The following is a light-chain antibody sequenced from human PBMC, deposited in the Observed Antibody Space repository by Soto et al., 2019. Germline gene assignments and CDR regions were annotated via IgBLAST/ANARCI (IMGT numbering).Light chain of an antibody. J-gene: IGLJ2*01. Sequence: QSALTQPASVSGSPGQSITISCTGTSSDVGGYNYVSWYQQHPGKAPKLMIYDVSNRPSGVSNRFSGSMSGNTASLTISGLQAEDEADYYCSSYTSSSIFVVFGGRTKLTVL. CDR2: DVS. V-gene: IGLV2-14*01. CDR3: SSYTSSSIFVV. CDR1: SSDVGGYNY.